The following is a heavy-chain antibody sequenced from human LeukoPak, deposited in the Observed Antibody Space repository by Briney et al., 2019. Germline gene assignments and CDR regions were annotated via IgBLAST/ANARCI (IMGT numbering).Heavy chain of an antibody. CDR3: ARGSTVGATPFDY. J-gene: IGHJ4*02. CDR2: ISYDGSNK. V-gene: IGHV3-30-3*01. Sequence: PGGSLRLSCAASGFTFSSYAMHWVRQAPGKGLEWVAVISYDGSNKYYADPVKGRFTISRDNSKNTLYLQMNSLRAEDTAVYYCARGSTVGATPFDYWGQGTLVTVSS. D-gene: IGHD1-26*01. CDR1: GFTFSSYA.